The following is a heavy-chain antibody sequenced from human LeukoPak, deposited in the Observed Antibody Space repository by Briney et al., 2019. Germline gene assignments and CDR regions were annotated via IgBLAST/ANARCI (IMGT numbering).Heavy chain of an antibody. V-gene: IGHV4-39*01. D-gene: IGHD3-16*01. CDR2: IYYSGGA. Sequence: SETLSVNCNVTGGSINSPHSYYPWIRLPPPTLLEWIGSIYYSGGAYSHPSLKSRATIFVDTSNNHFSLKLRSVTAADTAVYYCARQLIQPRAFDSWGQGTLVTVSS. CDR3: ARQLIQPRAFDS. CDR1: GGSINSPHSY. J-gene: IGHJ4*02.